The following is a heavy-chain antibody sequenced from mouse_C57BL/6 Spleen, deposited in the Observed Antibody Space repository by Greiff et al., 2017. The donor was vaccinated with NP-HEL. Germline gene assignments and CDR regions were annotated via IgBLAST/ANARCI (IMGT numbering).Heavy chain of an antibody. Sequence: VQLQQPGAELVMPGASVKLSCKASGYTFTSYWMHWVKQRPGQGLEWIGEIDHSDSYTNYNQKFKGKSKLTVDKSSSQAYMQRSSLTAENYAFYYSAREGHYYGSRGYFDYWGQGTTLTVSA. V-gene: IGHV1-69*01. CDR3: AREGHYYGSRGYFDY. J-gene: IGHJ2*01. CDR1: GYTFTSYW. D-gene: IGHD1-1*01. CDR2: IDHSDSYT.